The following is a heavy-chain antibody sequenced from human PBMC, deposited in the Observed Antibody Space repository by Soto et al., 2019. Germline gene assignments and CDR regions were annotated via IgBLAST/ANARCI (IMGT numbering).Heavy chain of an antibody. V-gene: IGHV4-34*01. Sequence: SETLSLTCAVYGGSFSGYYWSWIRQPPGKGLEWIGEINHSGSTNYNPSLKSRVTISVDTSKNQFSLKLSSVTAADTAVYYCARERGYCSGGSCLKTRHSYMDVWGKGTTVTVSS. CDR1: GGSFSGYY. CDR2: INHSGST. J-gene: IGHJ6*03. D-gene: IGHD2-15*01. CDR3: ARERGYCSGGSCLKTRHSYMDV.